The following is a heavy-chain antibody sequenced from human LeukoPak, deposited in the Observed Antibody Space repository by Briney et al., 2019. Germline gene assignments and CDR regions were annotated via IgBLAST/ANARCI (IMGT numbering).Heavy chain of an antibody. CDR1: GFTFDDYA. D-gene: IGHD5-24*01. J-gene: IGHJ4*02. CDR3: AKGMATSFDY. Sequence: GGSLRLSCAASGFTFDDYAMHWVRQAPGKGLEWVSLSGDGGSTYYTDSVKGRFTISRDNSKNSLYLQMNSLRTEDTALYYCAKGMATSFDYWGQGTLVTVSS. CDR2: SGDGGST. V-gene: IGHV3-43*02.